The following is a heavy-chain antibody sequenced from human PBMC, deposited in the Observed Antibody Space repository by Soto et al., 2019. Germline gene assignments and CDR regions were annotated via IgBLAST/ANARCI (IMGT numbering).Heavy chain of an antibody. CDR2: INPNSGGT. J-gene: IGHJ6*02. V-gene: IGHV1-2*02. Sequence: ASVKVSCKASGYTFTGYYMHWVRQAPGQGLEWMGWINPNSGGTNYAQKFQGRVTMTRDTSISTAYMELSRLRSDDTAVYYCARDPMNSSSWYYYYYGMDVWGRGTAVTV. CDR3: ARDPMNSSSWYYYYYGMDV. D-gene: IGHD6-13*01. CDR1: GYTFTGYY.